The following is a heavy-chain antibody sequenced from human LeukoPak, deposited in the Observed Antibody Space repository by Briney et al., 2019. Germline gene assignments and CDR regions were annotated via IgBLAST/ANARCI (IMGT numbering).Heavy chain of an antibody. CDR1: GYTFTGYY. CDR3: ATPEYYYDSSGYYSGNYFDY. D-gene: IGHD3-22*01. Sequence: GASVEVSCKASGYTFTGYYMHWVRQAPGQGLEWMGWINPNSGGTNYARKFQGRVTMTRDTSISTAYMELSRLRSDDTAVYYCATPEYYYDSSGYYSGNYFDYWGQGTLVTVSS. V-gene: IGHV1-2*02. CDR2: INPNSGGT. J-gene: IGHJ4*02.